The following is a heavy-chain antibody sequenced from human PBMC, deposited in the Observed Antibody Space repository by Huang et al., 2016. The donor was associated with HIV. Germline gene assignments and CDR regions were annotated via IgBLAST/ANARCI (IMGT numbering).Heavy chain of an antibody. CDR3: ARHVYSSSPGDY. V-gene: IGHV5-51*01. CDR1: GYSFTSYW. Sequence: EVQLVQSGAEVKKPGESLKISCKGSGYSFTSYWIGWVRQMPGKGLGGMGYSYPGDSDTRYSPSFQGQVTISADKSIRTAYLQWSSLKASDTAMYYCARHVYSSSPGDYWGQGTLVTVSS. D-gene: IGHD6-13*01. J-gene: IGHJ4*02. CDR2: SYPGDSDT.